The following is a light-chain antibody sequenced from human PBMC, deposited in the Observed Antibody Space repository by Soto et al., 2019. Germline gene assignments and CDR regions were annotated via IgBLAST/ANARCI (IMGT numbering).Light chain of an antibody. V-gene: IGKV3-15*01. J-gene: IGKJ2*01. CDR1: QSVSSN. CDR2: GAS. Sequence: EIVMTQSPATLSVSPGERATISCRASQSVSSNLAWYQLKPGQAPRLLIYGASTRATAIPARFSGSGSGTEFNLTISSLQSEDFAVYYCQQYNNWPPVYTFGQGTKLEI. CDR3: QQYNNWPPVYT.